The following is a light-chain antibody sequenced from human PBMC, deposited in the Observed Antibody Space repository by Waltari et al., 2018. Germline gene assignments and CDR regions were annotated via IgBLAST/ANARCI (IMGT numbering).Light chain of an antibody. V-gene: IGKV1-39*01. CDR3: QQSYSTPLYS. Sequence: DIQMTQSPSSLSASVGDRVTITCRASQNIDCFLHLNQHKPGKAPKLLIYAASTLQNGVSSRFTGSGSGTYFTLSITSLQPEDVATYYCQQSYSTPLYSFGQGTKLEIK. CDR1: QNIDCF. CDR2: AAS. J-gene: IGKJ2*01.